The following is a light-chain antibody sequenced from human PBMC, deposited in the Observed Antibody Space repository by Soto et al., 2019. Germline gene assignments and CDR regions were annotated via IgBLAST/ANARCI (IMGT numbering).Light chain of an antibody. V-gene: IGKV1-5*03. Sequence: DIQMTQSPTTLSASVGDRVTIACRASRSISTRLAWYQQKPGKVPKVLIYKASSLESGVPARFSGSGSGTELTLTISSLQPDDFATYYCQQYNTKGTFGQGTKVEIK. CDR2: KAS. J-gene: IGKJ1*01. CDR3: QQYNTKGT. CDR1: RSISTR.